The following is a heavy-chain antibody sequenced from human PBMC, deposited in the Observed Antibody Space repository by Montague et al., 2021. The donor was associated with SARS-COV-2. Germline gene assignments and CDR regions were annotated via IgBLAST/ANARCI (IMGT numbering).Heavy chain of an antibody. CDR2: INSDGSST. CDR1: GFTFRSYC. CDR3: ARSIGDFCSGYEDYSSAMGV. J-gene: IGHJ6*02. V-gene: IGHV3-74*01. Sequence: SLRLSCAASGFTFRSYCMHWVRQAPGKGLVWVSRINSDGSSTGYADSVKGRFTISRDNAKNTLYLQMNSLRAEDTAVYYCARSIGDFCSGYEDYSSAMGVWGQGTTVTVSS. D-gene: IGHD3-3*01.